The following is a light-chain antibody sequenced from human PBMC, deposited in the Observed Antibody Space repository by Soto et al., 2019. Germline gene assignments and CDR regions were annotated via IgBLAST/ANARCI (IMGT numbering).Light chain of an antibody. CDR1: QSVRNNY. CDR2: AAS. CDR3: QQYNSYPWT. V-gene: IGKV3-20*01. Sequence: IVLTQAPGTLSLSPGERATLSCRASQSVRNNYLAWYQQRPGQAPRLLIYAASNLQSGVPSRFSGSGSGTDFTLTISSLQPEDFATYYCQQYNSYPWTSGQGTKVDIK. J-gene: IGKJ1*01.